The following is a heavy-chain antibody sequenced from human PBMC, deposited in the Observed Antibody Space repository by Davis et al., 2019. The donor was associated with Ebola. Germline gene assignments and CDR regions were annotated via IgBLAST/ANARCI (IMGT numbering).Heavy chain of an antibody. CDR3: ARATEFTV. D-gene: IGHD3-10*01. CDR1: GFTFSSYA. J-gene: IGHJ6*02. V-gene: IGHV3-30-3*01. CDR2: ISYDGSNK. Sequence: GGSLRLSCAASGFTFSSYAMHWVRQAPGKGLEWVAVISYDGSNKYYADSVKGRFTIARDNSKNTLYLQMNSLRAEDTDVYYCARATEFTVWGQGTTVTVSS.